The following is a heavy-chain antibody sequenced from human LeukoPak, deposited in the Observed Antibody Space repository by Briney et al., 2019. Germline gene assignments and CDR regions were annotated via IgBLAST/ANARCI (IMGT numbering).Heavy chain of an antibody. Sequence: GASVKVSCKASGYTFTSYGVSWVRQAPGQGLEWMGWISAYNGNTNYAQKLQGRVTMTTDTSTSTAYMELRSLRSDDTAVYYCARVYVSPDFGVVIILNYYYYMDVWGKGTTVTVSS. V-gene: IGHV1-18*01. D-gene: IGHD3-3*01. J-gene: IGHJ6*03. CDR1: GYTFTSYG. CDR2: ISAYNGNT. CDR3: ARVYVSPDFGVVIILNYYYYMDV.